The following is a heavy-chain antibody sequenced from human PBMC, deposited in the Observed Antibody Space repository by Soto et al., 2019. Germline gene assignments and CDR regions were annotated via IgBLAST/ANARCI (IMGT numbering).Heavy chain of an antibody. CDR2: MNPNSGNT. D-gene: IGHD3-3*01. V-gene: IGHV1-8*01. J-gene: IGHJ5*02. Sequence: QVQLVQSGAEVKKPGASVKVSCKASGYTFTSYDINWVRQATGQGLEWMGWMNPNSGNTGYAQKFQGRVTMTRNTSISTAYMELSSLRSEDTAVYYCARRNHLYDLWSGYYTPWFDPWGQGTLVTVSS. CDR1: GYTFTSYD. CDR3: ARRNHLYDLWSGYYTPWFDP.